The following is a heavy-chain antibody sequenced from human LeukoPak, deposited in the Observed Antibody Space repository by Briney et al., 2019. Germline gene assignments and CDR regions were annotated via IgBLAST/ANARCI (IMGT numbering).Heavy chain of an antibody. CDR3: TTEYFGGFGY. J-gene: IGHJ4*02. Sequence: GGSLRLSCAASGFTVSSNYMSWVRQAPGKGLEWVGRVKNRGDGMATDYAAPVKGRFIISRDDSKKTVYLQMDSLKTEDTAAYFCTTEYFGGFGYWGQGTLVTVSS. CDR1: GFTVSSNY. CDR2: VKNRGDGMAT. V-gene: IGHV3-15*01. D-gene: IGHD3-16*01.